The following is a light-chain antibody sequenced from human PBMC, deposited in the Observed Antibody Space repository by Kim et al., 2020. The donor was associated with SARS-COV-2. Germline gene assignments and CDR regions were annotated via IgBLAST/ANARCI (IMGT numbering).Light chain of an antibody. V-gene: IGKV3-11*01. CDR3: QQRSSWPIT. CDR1: QGISGH. J-gene: IGKJ5*01. Sequence: EVVLTQSPATLSLSPGERATLSCRASQGISGHLAWYQQKPGQPPRLLIYEESIRATGIPARFSGSGSGTDFTLTVSSLEPEDFAVYFCQQRSSWPITFGQGTQLEIK. CDR2: EES.